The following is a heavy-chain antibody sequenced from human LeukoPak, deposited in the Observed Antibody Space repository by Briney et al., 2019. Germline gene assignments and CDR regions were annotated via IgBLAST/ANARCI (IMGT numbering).Heavy chain of an antibody. D-gene: IGHD3-22*01. V-gene: IGHV4-30-4*01. J-gene: IGHJ6*02. Sequence: SETLSLTCTVSGGSISSGDYYWSWIRQPPGKGQEWIGYIYYSGSTYYNPSLKSRVTISVDTSKNQFSLKLSSVTAADTAVYYCARGRYDSSGYYSPYYYYYGMDVWGQGTTVTVSS. CDR2: IYYSGST. CDR3: ARGRYDSSGYYSPYYYYYGMDV. CDR1: GGSISSGDYY.